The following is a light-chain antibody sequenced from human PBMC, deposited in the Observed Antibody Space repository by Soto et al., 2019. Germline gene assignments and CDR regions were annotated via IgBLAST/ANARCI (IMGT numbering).Light chain of an antibody. Sequence: QSALTQPASVSGSPGQSITISCTGTSRYVGSYNYVSWYQQHPGKAPKLMIYEVSNRPSGVSNRFSGSKSGNTASLTISGPQAEDEANYYCTSYTSISTRVFGGGTKLTVL. CDR1: SRYVGSYNY. J-gene: IGLJ3*02. CDR3: TSYTSISTRV. V-gene: IGLV2-14*01. CDR2: EVS.